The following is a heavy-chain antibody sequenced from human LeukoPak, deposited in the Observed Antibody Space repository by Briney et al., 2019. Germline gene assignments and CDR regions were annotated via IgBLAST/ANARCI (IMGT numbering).Heavy chain of an antibody. J-gene: IGHJ5*02. CDR1: GFTFSSYA. Sequence: GGSLRLSCAASGFTFSSYAMSWVRQAPGKGLEWVSAISGSGGSTYYADSVKGRFTISRDNSKNTLYLQMNNLRAEDTAVYYCAKRPGYSSSWSVPGWFDPWGQGTLVTVSS. V-gene: IGHV3-23*01. CDR3: AKRPGYSSSWSVPGWFDP. CDR2: ISGSGGST. D-gene: IGHD6-13*01.